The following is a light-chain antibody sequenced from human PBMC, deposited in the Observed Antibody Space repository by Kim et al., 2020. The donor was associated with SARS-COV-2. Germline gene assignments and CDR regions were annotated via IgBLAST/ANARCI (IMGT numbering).Light chain of an antibody. V-gene: IGKV1-27*01. Sequence: ASVGGRVTITCRASQGINNYLAWYQQKPGKVPILLIHAASTLQSGVPSRCSGSSSGTDFSLTISSLQPEDVATYYCQKYGSAPHTFGQGTKLEI. CDR2: AAS. CDR1: QGINNY. CDR3: QKYGSAPHT. J-gene: IGKJ2*01.